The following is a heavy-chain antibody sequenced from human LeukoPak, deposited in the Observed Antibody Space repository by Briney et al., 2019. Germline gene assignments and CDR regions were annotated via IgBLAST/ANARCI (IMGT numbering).Heavy chain of an antibody. Sequence: KAGGSLRLSCAASGFTFSDYYMSWIRQAPGQWLSWVSYISSSGSTIYYADSVKGRFTISRENAKNSLYLQMNSLRAEDTAVYYCARVPDCSSTRCYTYFFDYWGQGTLVTVSS. J-gene: IGHJ4*02. V-gene: IGHV3-11*01. CDR1: GFTFSDYY. D-gene: IGHD2-2*02. CDR3: ARVPDCSSTRCYTYFFDY. CDR2: ISSSGSTI.